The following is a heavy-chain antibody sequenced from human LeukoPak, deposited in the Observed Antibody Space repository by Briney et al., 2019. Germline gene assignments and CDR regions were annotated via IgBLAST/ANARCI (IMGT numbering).Heavy chain of an antibody. CDR2: INPNSGGT. D-gene: IGHD3-3*01. CDR1: GYTFTSYG. V-gene: IGHV1-2*02. CDR3: ARDRRVTIFGVVTNWFDP. Sequence: ASVKVSCKASGYTFTSYGISWVRQAPGQGLEWMGWINPNSGGTNYAQKFQGRVTMTRDTSISTAYMELSRLRSDDTAVYYCARDRRVTIFGVVTNWFDPWGQGTLVTVSS. J-gene: IGHJ5*02.